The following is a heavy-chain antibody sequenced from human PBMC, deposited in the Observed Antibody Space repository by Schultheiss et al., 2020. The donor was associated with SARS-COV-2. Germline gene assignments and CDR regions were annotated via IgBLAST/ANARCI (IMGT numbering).Heavy chain of an antibody. CDR2: IYYSGST. V-gene: IGHV4-59*01. CDR3: AVTTVTRRFDAFDI. D-gene: IGHD4-17*01. Sequence: SQTLSLTCTVSGGSISSYYWSWIRQPPGKGLEWIGYIYYSGSTNYNPSLKSRVTISVDTSKNQFSLKLSSVTAADTAVYYCAVTTVTRRFDAFDIWGQGTTVTVSS. J-gene: IGHJ3*02. CDR1: GGSISSYY.